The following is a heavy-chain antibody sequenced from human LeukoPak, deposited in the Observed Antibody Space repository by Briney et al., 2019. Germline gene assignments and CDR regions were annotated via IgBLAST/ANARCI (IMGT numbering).Heavy chain of an antibody. V-gene: IGHV3-23*01. CDR1: GFTFSCYS. Sequence: GGSLRLSCAASGFTFSCYSMSWVRQAPGKGLEWVSSISGSGGRIDYADSVKGRFTISRDNSKNTLSLRMNSLTAEDTAVYYCAKNPRLEGWIYFDSWGQGILVTVSS. D-gene: IGHD1-1*01. J-gene: IGHJ4*02. CDR3: AKNPRLEGWIYFDS. CDR2: ISGSGGRI.